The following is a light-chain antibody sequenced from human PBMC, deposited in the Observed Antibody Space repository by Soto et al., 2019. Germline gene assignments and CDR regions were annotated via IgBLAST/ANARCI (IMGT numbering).Light chain of an antibody. CDR1: QSISRS. Sequence: EIVLTQSPAILSVSPGERATLSCRASQSISRSLAWYRQKPGQAPRLLISDASTRATGIPARFSGSGSGTEFTLTISSLQSEDFALYYCHQSNSWPPGTFGQGTKVEIK. V-gene: IGKV3-15*01. CDR3: HQSNSWPPGT. CDR2: DAS. J-gene: IGKJ2*01.